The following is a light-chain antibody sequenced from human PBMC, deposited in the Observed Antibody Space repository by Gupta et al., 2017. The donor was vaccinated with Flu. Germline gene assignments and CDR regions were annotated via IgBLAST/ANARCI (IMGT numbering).Light chain of an antibody. J-gene: IGLJ3*02. CDR2: EKN. CDR1: SFNVGNNY. V-gene: IGLV1-51*02. CDR3: GTWESSLSAGV. Sequence: SSFNVGNNYGSWYQDRPGTATKHLIYEKNKRPSGIPDRFTSSKSGTSATLGITGLQTGDESDDFCGTWESSLSAGVFGGGTKLTVL.